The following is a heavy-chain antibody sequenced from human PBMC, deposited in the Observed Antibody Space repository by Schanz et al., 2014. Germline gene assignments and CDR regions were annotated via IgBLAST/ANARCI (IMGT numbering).Heavy chain of an antibody. CDR3: ARLGTGMAVAGSVIDSYFYYMDV. V-gene: IGHV1-8*01. Sequence: QVHLVQSGAEGKKPGASVKVSCKASGYNITSNDVTWVRQATGQGLEWMGWMNPNSGNTGYAQKCQGRVTMTRNTSISTAYMELSSLRAEDTAVYYCARLGTGMAVAGSVIDSYFYYMDVWGEGTTVTVSS. D-gene: IGHD6-19*01. J-gene: IGHJ6*03. CDR1: GYNITSND. CDR2: MNPNSGNT.